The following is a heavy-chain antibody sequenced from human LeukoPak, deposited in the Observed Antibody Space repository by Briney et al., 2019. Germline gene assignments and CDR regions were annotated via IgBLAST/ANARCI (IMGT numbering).Heavy chain of an antibody. CDR1: GYTFINHG. V-gene: IGHV1-18*01. CDR2: INLNNGNT. CDR3: AKGSSGWSLDY. Sequence: ASVTVSFKASGYTFINHGISWVRQAPGQGLEWMGWINLNNGNTDYAQKLQGRVTVTTDTSTTTAYMELRSLRYDDTAVYYCAKGSSGWSLDYWGQGTLATVSS. J-gene: IGHJ4*02. D-gene: IGHD6-19*01.